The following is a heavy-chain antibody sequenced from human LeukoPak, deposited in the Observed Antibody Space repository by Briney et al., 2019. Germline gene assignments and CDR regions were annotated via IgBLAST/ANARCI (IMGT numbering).Heavy chain of an antibody. CDR1: GYAFTYYY. D-gene: IGHD1-26*01. V-gene: IGHV1-46*01. J-gene: IGHJ2*01. CDR3: ARDPGLKGSYWYFDL. Sequence: ASVKVSCKASGYAFTYYYIHWVRQAPGQGLEWMGIINPSGGSTSYAQKFQGRVIMTRDTSTSTVYMDLSSLRSDDTAVYYCARDPGLKGSYWYFDLWGRGTLVTVSS. CDR2: INPSGGST.